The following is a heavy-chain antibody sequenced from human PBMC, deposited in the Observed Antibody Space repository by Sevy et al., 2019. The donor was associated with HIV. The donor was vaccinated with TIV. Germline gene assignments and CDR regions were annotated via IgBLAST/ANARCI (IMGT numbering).Heavy chain of an antibody. V-gene: IGHV3-23*01. Sequence: GGSLRLSCAASGFAFHEYSMSWIRQAPGKGLEWVATLSFGCGKINYADSVKGRFTISRDNSMNSFYLQMDNLRVEDTALYYCAREGCSRPHDYWGQGTRVTVSS. CDR1: GFAFHEYS. CDR3: AREGCSRPHDY. J-gene: IGHJ4*02. D-gene: IGHD2-8*01. CDR2: LSFGCGKI.